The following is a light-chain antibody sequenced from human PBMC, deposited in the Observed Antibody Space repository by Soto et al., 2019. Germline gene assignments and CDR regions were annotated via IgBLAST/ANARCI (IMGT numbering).Light chain of an antibody. CDR2: DAS. CDR3: HQYHSSSST. Sequence: DIQMTQSPSTLSASVGDRVTITCRASQSVTHWLAWYQQRPGKAPKLLIYDASTLERGVPSRFSGSGSGTDFTLTISSLQVDDFATYYCHQYHSSSSTVGQGTKVEIK. J-gene: IGKJ1*01. V-gene: IGKV1-5*01. CDR1: QSVTHW.